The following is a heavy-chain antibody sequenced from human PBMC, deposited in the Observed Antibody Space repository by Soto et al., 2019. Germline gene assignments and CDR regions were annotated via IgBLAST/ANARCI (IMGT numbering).Heavy chain of an antibody. Sequence: GASVKVSCKASGYTFTSYAMHWVRQAPGQRLEWMGWINAGNGNTKYSRKFQGRVTITRDTSASTAYMELSSLRSEDTAVYYCARVVVAATALRSYYYYMDVWGKGTTVTVSS. V-gene: IGHV1-3*01. CDR1: GYTFTSYA. D-gene: IGHD2-15*01. CDR2: INAGNGNT. J-gene: IGHJ6*03. CDR3: ARVVVAATALRSYYYYMDV.